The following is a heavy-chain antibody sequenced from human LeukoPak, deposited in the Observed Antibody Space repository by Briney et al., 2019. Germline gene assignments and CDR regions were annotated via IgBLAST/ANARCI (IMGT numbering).Heavy chain of an antibody. D-gene: IGHD1-26*01. CDR2: INPNSGGT. V-gene: IGHV1-2*02. CDR1: GYTFTGYY. Sequence: ASVKVSCKASGYTFTGYYMHWVRQAPGQGLEWMGWINPNSGGTNYAQKFQGRVTMTRDTSISTAYMELSSLRSEDTAVYYCARTKTSGSSYHMDVWGKGTTVTVSS. J-gene: IGHJ6*03. CDR3: ARTKTSGSSYHMDV.